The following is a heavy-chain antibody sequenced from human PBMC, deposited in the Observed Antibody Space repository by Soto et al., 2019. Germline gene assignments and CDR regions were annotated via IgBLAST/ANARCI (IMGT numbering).Heavy chain of an antibody. V-gene: IGHV4-39*01. CDR1: GGSISSSSYY. D-gene: IGHD3-22*01. CDR3: ARHLYSSGYSRTGWFDX. Sequence: SETLSLTCTVSGGSISSSSYYWGWIRQPPGKGLEVIGRIYYSGSTYCNPSLKSRVTISVDTSKNQFSLKLSSVTAADTAVYHRARHLYSSGYSRTGWFDXSGQGTLVTVSX. J-gene: IGHJ5*02. CDR2: IYYSGST.